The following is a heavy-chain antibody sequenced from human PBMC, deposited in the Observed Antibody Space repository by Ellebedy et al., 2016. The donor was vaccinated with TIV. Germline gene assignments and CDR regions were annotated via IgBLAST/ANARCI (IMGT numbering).Heavy chain of an antibody. D-gene: IGHD3-3*01. Sequence: GESLKISCAASGFTFSFYWMSWVRQAPGKGLEWVANIKQDGSEKNYVDSVKGRFTISRDNAKNSLNLQMNSLRAEDTAVYYCARDFYDFWSGYYYSYFDYWGQGTLVTVSS. CDR2: IKQDGSEK. J-gene: IGHJ4*02. CDR3: ARDFYDFWSGYYYSYFDY. CDR1: GFTFSFYW. V-gene: IGHV3-7*01.